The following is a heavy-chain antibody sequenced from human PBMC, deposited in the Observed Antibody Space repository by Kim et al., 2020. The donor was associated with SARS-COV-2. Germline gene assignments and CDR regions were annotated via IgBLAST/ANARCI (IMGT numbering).Heavy chain of an antibody. CDR2: ISAYNGNT. Sequence: ASVKVSCKASGYTFTSYGISWVRQAPGQGLEWMGWISAYNGNTNYAQKLQGRVTMTTDTSTSTAYMELRSLRSDDTAVYYCARDLTTMMTLDPFDIWGQGTMVTVSS. J-gene: IGHJ3*02. D-gene: IGHD3-22*01. CDR3: ARDLTTMMTLDPFDI. CDR1: GYTFTSYG. V-gene: IGHV1-18*04.